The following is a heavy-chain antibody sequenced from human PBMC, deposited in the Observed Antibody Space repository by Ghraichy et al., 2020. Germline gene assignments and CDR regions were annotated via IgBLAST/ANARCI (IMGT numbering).Heavy chain of an antibody. CDR1: GFTFSSYW. D-gene: IGHD6-19*01. CDR2: INRDGSST. V-gene: IGHV3-74*01. J-gene: IGHJ5*02. CDR3: ATDGTVAANWLDP. Sequence: GESLNISCAASGFTFSSYWMHWVRQAPGKGLVWVSRINRDGSSTSYADSVKGRFTISRDNAKNTLYLQMNSLRAEDTAVYYCATDGTVAANWLDPWGQGTLVTVSS.